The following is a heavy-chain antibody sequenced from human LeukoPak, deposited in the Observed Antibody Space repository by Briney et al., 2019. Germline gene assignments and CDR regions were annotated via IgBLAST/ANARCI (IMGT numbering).Heavy chain of an antibody. CDR1: GFTFSSYA. CDR2: ISGSGDST. V-gene: IGHV3-23*01. Sequence: PGGSLRLSCAASGFTFSSYAMSWVRQAPGKGLEWVSAISGSGDSTYYADSVKGRFTISRDNSKNTLYLQMNSLRAEDTAVYYCAKVLGFFTMVRGVPLDYWGQGTLVTVSS. J-gene: IGHJ4*02. CDR3: AKVLGFFTMVRGVPLDY. D-gene: IGHD3-10*01.